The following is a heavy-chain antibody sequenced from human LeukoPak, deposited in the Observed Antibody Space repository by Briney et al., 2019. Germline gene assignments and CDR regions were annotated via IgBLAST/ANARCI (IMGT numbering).Heavy chain of an antibody. CDR2: ISWNSGSI. V-gene: IGHV3-9*01. CDR3: AKGTLPDY. J-gene: IGHJ4*02. Sequence: GRSLRLSCAASGFTFDDYAMHWVRQAPGKGLEWVSGISWNSGSIGYADSVKGRFTISRDNAKNSLYLQVNSLRAGDTALYYCAKGTLPDYWGQGTLVTVSS. CDR1: GFTFDDYA.